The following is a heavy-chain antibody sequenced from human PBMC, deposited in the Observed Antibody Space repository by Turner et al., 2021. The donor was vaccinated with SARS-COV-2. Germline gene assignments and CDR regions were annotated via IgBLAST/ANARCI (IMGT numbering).Heavy chain of an antibody. CDR2: IWYDGSDK. J-gene: IGHJ4*02. Sequence: QVQLVEPGGGVVQPGRSLRLSCAASGFTFITYGMHWVRQAPGKGLEWVAVIWYDGSDKYYADSVKGRFTISRDNSKNTLYLQMNNLRAEDTAVYYCARSTVTTPPDYWGQGTLVTVSS. CDR1: GFTFITYG. V-gene: IGHV3-33*01. D-gene: IGHD4-17*01. CDR3: ARSTVTTPPDY.